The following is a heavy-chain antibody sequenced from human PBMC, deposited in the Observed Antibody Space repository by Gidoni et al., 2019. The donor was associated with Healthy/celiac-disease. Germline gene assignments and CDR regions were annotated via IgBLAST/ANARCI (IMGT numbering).Heavy chain of an antibody. D-gene: IGHD1-26*01. CDR2: IYYSGST. CDR3: ARGGQYSGSYPADY. J-gene: IGHJ4*02. CDR1: GGSISSSSYY. V-gene: IGHV4-39*01. Sequence: QLQLQESGPGLVKPSETLSLTCTVPGGSISSSSYYWGWIRQPPGKGLEWIGSIYYSGSTYYNPSLKSRVTISVDTSKNQFSLKLSSVTAADTAVYYCARGGQYSGSYPADYWGQGTLVTVSS.